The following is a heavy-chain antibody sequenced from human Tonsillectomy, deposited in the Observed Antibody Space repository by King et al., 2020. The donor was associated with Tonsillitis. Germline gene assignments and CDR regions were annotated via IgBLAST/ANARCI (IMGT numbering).Heavy chain of an antibody. CDR1: GFTFSNYV. J-gene: IGHJ4*02. V-gene: IGHV3-23*04. CDR3: ARDGMTTDTYHYFDY. CDR2: ISGSGGST. Sequence: VQLVESGGGLVQPGGSLRLSCAASGFTFSNYVMSWVRQAPGKGLEWVSAISGSGGSTYYADSVKGRFTISRDNSKNTLYLQMNSLRAEDTAVYYCARDGMTTDTYHYFDYWGQGTLATVSS. D-gene: IGHD4-17*01.